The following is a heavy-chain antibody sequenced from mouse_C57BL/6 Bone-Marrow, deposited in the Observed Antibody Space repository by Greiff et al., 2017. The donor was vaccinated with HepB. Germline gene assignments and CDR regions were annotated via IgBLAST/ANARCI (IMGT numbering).Heavy chain of an antibody. Sequence: EVKLQESGGGLVQPGGSLKLSCAASGFTFSDYGMAWVRQAPRKGPEWVAFISNLAYSIYYADTVTGRFTISRENAKNNLYLEMSSLRSEDTAMYYCARLCPWYFDVWGTGTTVTVSS. V-gene: IGHV5-15*01. CDR2: ISNLAYSI. CDR1: GFTFSDYG. CDR3: ARLCPWYFDV. D-gene: IGHD6-5*01. J-gene: IGHJ1*03.